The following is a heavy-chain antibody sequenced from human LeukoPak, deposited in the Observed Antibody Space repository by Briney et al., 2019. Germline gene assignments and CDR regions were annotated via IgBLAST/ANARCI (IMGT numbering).Heavy chain of an antibody. CDR1: GGSISSGGYY. V-gene: IGHV4-31*03. CDR3: ARSAYDSSGYYNY. D-gene: IGHD3-22*01. CDR2: IYYSGST. Sequence: SETLSLTCTVSGGSISSGGYYWSWIRQHPGKGLEWIGYIYYSGSTYYNPSLKSRVTISVDTSKSQFSLKLSSVTAADTAVYYCARSAYDSSGYYNYWGQGTLVTVSS. J-gene: IGHJ4*02.